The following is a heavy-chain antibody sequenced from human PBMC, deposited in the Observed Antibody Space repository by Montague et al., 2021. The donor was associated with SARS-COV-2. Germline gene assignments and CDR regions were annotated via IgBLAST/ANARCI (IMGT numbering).Heavy chain of an antibody. CDR1: GGAISSSSYY. CDR3: ARHVDSYGPYYFDY. Sequence: SETLSLTCTVSGGAISSSSYYWGWIRQPPGKGLEWIGSIYYSGSTYYNPSLKSRVTISVDTSKNQFSLKPSSVTAADTAVYYCARHVDSYGPYYFDYWGQGTLVTVSS. D-gene: IGHD5-18*01. CDR2: IYYSGST. J-gene: IGHJ4*02. V-gene: IGHV4-39*01.